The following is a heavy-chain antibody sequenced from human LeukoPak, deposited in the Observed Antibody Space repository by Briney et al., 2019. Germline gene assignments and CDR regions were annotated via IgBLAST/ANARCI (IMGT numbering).Heavy chain of an antibody. V-gene: IGHV3-7*01. CDR2: IKHDGSEK. D-gene: IGHD1-26*01. CDR1: GFTFSSNW. J-gene: IGHJ4*02. CDR3: ARDLSVGSKPDLGFDY. Sequence: GGSLRLSCAASGFTFSSNWMSWVRQAPGKGLEWVANIKHDGSEKYYVDSVKGRFTISRDNAKNSLYLQMNSLRAEDTAVYYCARDLSVGSKPDLGFDYWGQGTLVTVSS.